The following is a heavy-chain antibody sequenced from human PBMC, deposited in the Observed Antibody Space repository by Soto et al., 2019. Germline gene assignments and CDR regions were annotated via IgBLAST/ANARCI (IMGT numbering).Heavy chain of an antibody. J-gene: IGHJ6*02. Sequence: SETLSLTCAVYGGSFSGYYWSWIRQPPGKGLEWIGEINHSGSTNYNPSLKSRVTISVDTSKNQFSLKLSSVTAADTAVYYCARGREWRYYYYGMDVWGQGTTVTVSS. CDR3: ARGREWRYYYYGMDV. V-gene: IGHV4-34*01. D-gene: IGHD3-3*01. CDR1: GGSFSGYY. CDR2: INHSGST.